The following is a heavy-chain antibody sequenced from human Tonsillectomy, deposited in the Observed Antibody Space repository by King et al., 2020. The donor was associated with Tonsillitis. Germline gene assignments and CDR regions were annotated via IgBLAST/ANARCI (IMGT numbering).Heavy chain of an antibody. J-gene: IGHJ5*02. D-gene: IGHD3-10*01. V-gene: IGHV3-43*01. CDR1: GFTFDDYT. Sequence: QLVQSGGVVVQPGGSLRLSCATSGFTFDDYTMHWVRQAPGKGLEWVSLISWDGGSTYYGDSVKGRFTISRDNSKNSLYLQMNSLRTEDTALYYCAKEFGVWGFDPWGQGTLVTVSS. CDR2: ISWDGGST. CDR3: AKEFGVWGFDP.